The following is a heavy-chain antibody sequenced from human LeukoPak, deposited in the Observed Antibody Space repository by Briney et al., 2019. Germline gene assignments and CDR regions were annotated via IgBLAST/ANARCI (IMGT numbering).Heavy chain of an antibody. Sequence: GGSLRLSCAASGFTVSSNYMGWVRQAPGKGLEWVSVIYGGGRTYYADSVKGRFTISRDNSKNTLSLQMNSLRAEDTAVYYCARVYYGSGSLHYYYYYMDVWGKGTTVTISS. CDR1: GFTVSSNY. CDR3: ARVYYGSGSLHYYYYYMDV. D-gene: IGHD3-10*01. J-gene: IGHJ6*03. V-gene: IGHV3-53*01. CDR2: IYGGGRT.